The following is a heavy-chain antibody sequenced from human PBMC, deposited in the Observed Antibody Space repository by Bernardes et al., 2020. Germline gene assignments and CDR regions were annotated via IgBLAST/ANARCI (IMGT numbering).Heavy chain of an antibody. CDR2: ISSSGSYI. V-gene: IGHV3-21*01. D-gene: IGHD2-2*01. Sequence: GSLRLSCAASGFTFSSYTMNWVRQAPGKGLEWVSSISSSGSYIYYADSVKGRFTISRDNAKNSLYLQMKSLRGEDTAVYYCARVCGSTTCYSGYWGQGTLVTVSS. CDR1: GFTFSSYT. J-gene: IGHJ4*02. CDR3: ARVCGSTTCYSGY.